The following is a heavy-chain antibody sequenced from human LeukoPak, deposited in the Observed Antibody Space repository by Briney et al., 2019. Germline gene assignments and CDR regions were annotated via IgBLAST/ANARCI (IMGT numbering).Heavy chain of an antibody. D-gene: IGHD6-19*01. CDR2: MNPNSGNT. V-gene: IGHV1-8*01. Sequence: GASVKVSCKASGYTFTSYDINWVRQATGQGLEWMGWMNPNSGNTGYAQKFQGRVTMTRNTSISTAYMELSSLRSEDTAVYYCARGSRSYSSGWYFNIDYWGQGTLVTASS. CDR1: GYTFTSYD. CDR3: ARGSRSYSSGWYFNIDY. J-gene: IGHJ4*02.